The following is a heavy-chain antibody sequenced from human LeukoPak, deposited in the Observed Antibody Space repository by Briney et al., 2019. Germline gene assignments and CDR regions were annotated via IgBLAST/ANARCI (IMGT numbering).Heavy chain of an antibody. J-gene: IGHJ1*01. V-gene: IGHV4-59*01. CDR3: AREGAARLHFQN. CDR2: IYHSGST. D-gene: IGHD6-6*01. CDR1: GGSISTYY. Sequence: SETLSLTCTVSGGSISTYYWNWIRQPPGKGLEWIGYIYHSGSTNYNPSLQSRVTISVDTSKNQFSLNLNPVTAADTAVYYCAREGAARLHFQNWGQGTLVTVSS.